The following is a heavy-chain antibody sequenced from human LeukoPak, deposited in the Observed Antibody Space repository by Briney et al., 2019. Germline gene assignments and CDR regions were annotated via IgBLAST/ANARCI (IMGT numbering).Heavy chain of an antibody. CDR3: AKNHVDVREYYFDF. CDR1: GFTFSSYG. D-gene: IGHD2/OR15-2a*01. J-gene: IGHJ4*02. V-gene: IGHV3-30*18. CDR2: ISYDGSNK. Sequence: GGSLRLSCAASGFTFSSYGMHWVRQAPGKGLEWVAVISYDGSNKYYADSVKGRFTISRDNSEKTLYLQMNSLRPEDTAMYYCAKNHVDVREYYFDFCGQGTQVTVSS.